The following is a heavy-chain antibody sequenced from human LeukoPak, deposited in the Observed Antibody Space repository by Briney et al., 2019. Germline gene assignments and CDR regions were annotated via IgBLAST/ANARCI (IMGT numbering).Heavy chain of an antibody. D-gene: IGHD2-15*01. CDR1: GFTFSSYG. Sequence: GGSLRLSCAASGFTFSSYGMSWVRQAPGKGLEWVSAISGSGGSTYYADSVKGRFTISRDNSKNTLYLQMNSLRAKDTAVYYCAKGGCSGGSCYFGYWGQGTLVTVSS. V-gene: IGHV3-23*01. J-gene: IGHJ4*02. CDR2: ISGSGGST. CDR3: AKGGCSGGSCYFGY.